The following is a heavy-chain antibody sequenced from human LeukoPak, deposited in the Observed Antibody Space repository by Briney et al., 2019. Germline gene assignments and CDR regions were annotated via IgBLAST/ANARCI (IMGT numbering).Heavy chain of an antibody. V-gene: IGHV4-34*01. CDR1: GGSFSGYY. CDR3: ASLWDYRTYYFDY. J-gene: IGHJ4*02. D-gene: IGHD1-7*01. CDR2: INHSGST. Sequence: SETLSLTCAVYGGSFSGYYWSWIRQPPGKGLEWIGEINHSGSTNYNPSLKSRVTISVDTSKNQFSLKLSSVTAADTAVYYCASLWDYRTYYFDYWGQGTLVTVSS.